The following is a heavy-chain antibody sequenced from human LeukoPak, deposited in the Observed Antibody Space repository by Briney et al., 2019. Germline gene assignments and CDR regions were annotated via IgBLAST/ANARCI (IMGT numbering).Heavy chain of an antibody. D-gene: IGHD2-21*02. CDR2: INAGNGNT. V-gene: IGHV1-3*01. J-gene: IGHJ6*02. Sequence: ASVKVSCKASGYTFTSYAMHWVRQAPGQRLEWMGWINAGNGNTKYSQKFQGRVTITRDTSASTAYMELSSLRSEDTAVYYCARGYIVVVTAIPDYYGMDVWGQGTTVTVSS. CDR3: ARGYIVVVTAIPDYYGMDV. CDR1: GYTFTSYA.